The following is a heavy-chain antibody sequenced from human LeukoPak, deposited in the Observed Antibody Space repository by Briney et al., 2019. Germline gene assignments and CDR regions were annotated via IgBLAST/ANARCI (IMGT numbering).Heavy chain of an antibody. D-gene: IGHD6-13*01. Sequence: GSSVKVSCKASGGSFSSYAISWVRQAPGQGLEWMVRIIPIFGTANYAQKFQGRVTITTDESTSTAYMELSSLRSEETAVYYCARDSGLGYSSSLGDYWGQGTLVTVSS. CDR1: GGSFSSYA. V-gene: IGHV1-69*05. J-gene: IGHJ4*02. CDR2: IIPIFGTA. CDR3: ARDSGLGYSSSLGDY.